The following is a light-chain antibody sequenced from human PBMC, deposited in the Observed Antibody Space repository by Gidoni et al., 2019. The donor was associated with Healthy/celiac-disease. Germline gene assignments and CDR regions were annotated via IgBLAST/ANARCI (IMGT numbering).Light chain of an antibody. CDR3: QQNGSSPWT. CDR2: GAS. V-gene: IGKV3-20*01. Sequence: ENVLTQSPGTLSLSPEERATLSCTASQSVISSNLAWYKQKPGQPPRLLICGASSSATSTPDRCGGRWSKTDFTLTSSRQDPEDVAVYCCQQNGSSPWTFGQGTKVEIK. CDR1: QSVISSN. J-gene: IGKJ1*01.